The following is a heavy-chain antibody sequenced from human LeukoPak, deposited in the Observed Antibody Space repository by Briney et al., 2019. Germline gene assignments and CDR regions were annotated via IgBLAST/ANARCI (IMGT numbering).Heavy chain of an antibody. J-gene: IGHJ3*02. CDR3: ARDRVAAADDAFDI. CDR1: GFRFPSYA. D-gene: IGHD6-13*01. Sequence: QPGGSLRLSCAASGFRFPSYAMSWVRQAPGKGLEWVSSTSGSGGSTYYADSEKGRFTISRDNAKNSLYLQMNSLKAEDTAVYYCARDRVAAADDAFDIWDQGTMVTVSS. CDR2: TSGSGGST. V-gene: IGHV3-23*01.